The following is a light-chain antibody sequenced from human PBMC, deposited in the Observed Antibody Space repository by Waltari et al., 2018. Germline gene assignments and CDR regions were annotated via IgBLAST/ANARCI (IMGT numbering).Light chain of an antibody. CDR3: QQCYGSPYT. J-gene: IGKJ2*01. Sequence: EIVLTQSPATLSLSPGDRAALSCRASQSVTTELAWYQQKPGQAPRLLIYDISNRATGVPARFSGSGSGTDFTLTISSLDPEDFAVYYCQQCYGSPYTFGQGTKLDI. CDR2: DIS. V-gene: IGKV3-11*01. CDR1: QSVTTE.